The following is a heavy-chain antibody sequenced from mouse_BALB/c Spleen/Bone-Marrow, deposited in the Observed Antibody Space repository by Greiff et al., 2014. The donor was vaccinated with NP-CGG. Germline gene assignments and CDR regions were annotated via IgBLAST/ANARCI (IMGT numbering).Heavy chain of an antibody. Sequence: EVQLVESGGGLVQPGGSMKLSCAVSGFAFSDTWLDWVRQSPEKGPEWVAEIRTKADDHATYYAESVKGRFTISRDDSISSVYLQMNSLRAEDTGIYYCTPHPFDYWGQGTTLTVSS. J-gene: IGHJ2*01. CDR1: GFAFSDTW. V-gene: IGHV6-6*01. CDR3: TPHPFDY. CDR2: IRTKADDHAT.